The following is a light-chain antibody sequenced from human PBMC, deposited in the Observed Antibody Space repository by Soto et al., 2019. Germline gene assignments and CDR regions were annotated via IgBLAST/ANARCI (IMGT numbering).Light chain of an antibody. J-gene: IGKJ1*01. Sequence: DVVMTQSPLSLPVTLGQPASISCRSSESLVHDDGNTYLNWFQQRPGQSPRRLIYKVSNRGSGVSDRFSGSGSGSNFKLRISRAAVDDLVVYYCTQGPNWPQTLGNVTKVDIK. CDR1: ESLVHDDGNTY. CDR2: KVS. V-gene: IGKV2-30*02. CDR3: TQGPNWPQT.